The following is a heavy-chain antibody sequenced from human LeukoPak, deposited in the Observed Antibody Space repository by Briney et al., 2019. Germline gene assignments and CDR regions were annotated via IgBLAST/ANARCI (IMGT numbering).Heavy chain of an antibody. D-gene: IGHD3-10*01. CDR2: INPNSGGT. Sequence: ASVKVSCKASGYTFTGYYMHWVRRAPGQGLEWMGWINPNSGGTNYAQKFQGRVTMTRDTSISTAYMELSRLRSDDTAVYYCARSKRGYGSGSYQYSPFDYWGQGTLVTVSS. CDR3: ARSKRGYGSGSYQYSPFDY. V-gene: IGHV1-2*02. CDR1: GYTFTGYY. J-gene: IGHJ4*02.